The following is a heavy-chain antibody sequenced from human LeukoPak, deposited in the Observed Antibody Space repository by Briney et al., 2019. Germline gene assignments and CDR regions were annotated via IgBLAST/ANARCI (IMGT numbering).Heavy chain of an antibody. Sequence: GGSLRHSCAASGFTFSSYGMHWVRQAPGKGLEWMAVIWYDGSNKYYADSVKGRFTISRDNSKNTLYLQMNSLRAEDTAVYYCARGRQIGLDAFDIWGQGTMVTVSS. CDR2: IWYDGSNK. D-gene: IGHD3/OR15-3a*01. J-gene: IGHJ3*02. CDR1: GFTFSSYG. CDR3: ARGRQIGLDAFDI. V-gene: IGHV3-33*01.